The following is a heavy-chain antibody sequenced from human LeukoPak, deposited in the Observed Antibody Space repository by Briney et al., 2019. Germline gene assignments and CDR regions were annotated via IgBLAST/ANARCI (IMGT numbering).Heavy chain of an antibody. J-gene: IGHJ6*03. D-gene: IGHD6-13*01. CDR3: ASRRGIAAAGTDYYYMDV. V-gene: IGHV3-21*01. Sequence: GGSLRLSCAASGFTFSSYSMNWVRQAPGKGLEWVSSISSSSSYIYYADSVKGRFTISRDNAKNSLYLQMNSLRAEDTAVYYCASRRGIAAAGTDYYYMDVWGKGTTVTVSS. CDR2: ISSSSSYI. CDR1: GFTFSSYS.